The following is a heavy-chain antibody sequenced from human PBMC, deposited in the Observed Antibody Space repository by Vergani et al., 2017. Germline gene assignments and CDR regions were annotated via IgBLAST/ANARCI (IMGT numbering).Heavy chain of an antibody. CDR1: GFTFSSSA. J-gene: IGHJ4*02. Sequence: EVQLLESGGGLVQPGGSLRLSCAASGFTFSSSAMIWVRQAPGKGLEWVSAISGSGGSTYDADSVEGRFTISRDNSKNTLNLQMNCRRAEDTAVYYCAKRRVPYWGGYCYPTGFDYWGQGALVTVSS. V-gene: IGHV3-23*01. D-gene: IGHD2-21*02. CDR2: ISGSGGST. CDR3: AKRRVPYWGGYCYPTGFDY.